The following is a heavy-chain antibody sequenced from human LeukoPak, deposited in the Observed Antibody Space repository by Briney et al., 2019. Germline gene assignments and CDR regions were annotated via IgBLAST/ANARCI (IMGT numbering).Heavy chain of an antibody. D-gene: IGHD1-26*01. Sequence: GSPSLSCAASGFTFSSYAMSWVRQAPGKGLAWVSAISGSGGSTYYADSVKGRFTISRDNSKNTLYLQMNSLRAEDTAVYYCAKDRDLVGATVDYWGQGTLVTVSS. CDR2: ISGSGGST. CDR3: AKDRDLVGATVDY. V-gene: IGHV3-23*01. CDR1: GFTFSSYA. J-gene: IGHJ4*02.